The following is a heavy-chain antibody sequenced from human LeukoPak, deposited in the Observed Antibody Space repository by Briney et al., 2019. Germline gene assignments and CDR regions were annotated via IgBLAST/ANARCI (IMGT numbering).Heavy chain of an antibody. CDR2: IHYSGDT. J-gene: IGHJ4*02. CDR3: ARVVAYDSTGYYLYYFDY. CDR1: GGSISSGGCY. Sequence: SQTLSLTCSVSGGSISSGGCYWSWIRQHPGKGLEWIGYIHYSGDTYYRPSLKSRLTISVDTSKNQFSLRLRSVTAADTAVYYCARVVAYDSTGYYLYYFDYWGQGTLVTVAA. V-gene: IGHV4-31*03. D-gene: IGHD3-22*01.